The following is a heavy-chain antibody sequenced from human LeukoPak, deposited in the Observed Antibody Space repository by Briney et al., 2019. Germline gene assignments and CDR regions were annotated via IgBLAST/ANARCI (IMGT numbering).Heavy chain of an antibody. Sequence: GGSLRLSCAASGFTFDDYGMSWVRQAPGKGLEWVSGINWNGGSTGYADSVKGRFTISRDNAKNSLYLQMNSLRAEDTALYYCASLGYCSGGSCYARRDYWGQGTLVTVSS. D-gene: IGHD2-15*01. V-gene: IGHV3-20*04. CDR2: INWNGGST. CDR1: GFTFDDYG. J-gene: IGHJ4*02. CDR3: ASLGYCSGGSCYARRDY.